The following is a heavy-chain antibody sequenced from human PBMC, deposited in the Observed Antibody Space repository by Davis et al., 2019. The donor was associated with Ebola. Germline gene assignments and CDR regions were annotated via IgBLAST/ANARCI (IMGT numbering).Heavy chain of an antibody. J-gene: IGHJ4*02. V-gene: IGHV5-51*01. CDR3: AREWHDAAWGNHRCLDY. CDR1: GFNFTNYW. CDR2: IYPDDSDT. D-gene: IGHD3-16*02. Sequence: GESLKISCKGSGFNFTNYWIAWVRQMPGQGLEWMGIIYPDDSDTRYSPSFQGQVTITADKSITTAYLQWRSLKASDTAIYYCAREWHDAAWGNHRCLDYWGQGTLVTVSS.